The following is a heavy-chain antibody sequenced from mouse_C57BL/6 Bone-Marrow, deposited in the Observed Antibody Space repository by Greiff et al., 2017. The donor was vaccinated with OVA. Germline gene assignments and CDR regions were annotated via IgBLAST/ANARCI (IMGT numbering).Heavy chain of an antibody. V-gene: IGHV1-55*01. Sequence: QVQLQQPGAELVKPGASVKMSCKASGYTFTSYWITWVKQRPGQGLEWIGDIYPGSGSTNYNEKFKSKATLTVDTSSSTAYMQLSSLTSEDSAVYYGARCNYYGSSYWYIDVWGTGTTVTVSS. J-gene: IGHJ1*03. CDR3: ARCNYYGSSYWYIDV. CDR1: GYTFTSYW. CDR2: IYPGSGST. D-gene: IGHD1-1*01.